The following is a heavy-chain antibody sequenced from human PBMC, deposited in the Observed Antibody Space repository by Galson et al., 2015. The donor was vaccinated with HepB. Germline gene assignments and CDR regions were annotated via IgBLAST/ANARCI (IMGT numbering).Heavy chain of an antibody. CDR3: ASAVVPAAMGWNYYYYYGMDV. CDR2: IDPSDSYT. Sequence: QSGAEVTKPGESLRISCKGSGYSFTSYWISWVRQMPGKGLEWMGRIDPSDSYTNYSPSFQGHVTISADKSISTAYLQWSSLKASDTAMYYCASAVVPAAMGWNYYYYYGMDVWGQGTTVTVSS. V-gene: IGHV5-10-1*01. CDR1: GYSFTSYW. J-gene: IGHJ6*02. D-gene: IGHD2-2*01.